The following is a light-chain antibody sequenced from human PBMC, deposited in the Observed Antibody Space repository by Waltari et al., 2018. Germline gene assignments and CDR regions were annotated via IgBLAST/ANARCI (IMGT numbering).Light chain of an antibody. CDR3: VLYMGSGIAWV. V-gene: IGLV8-61*01. J-gene: IGLJ3*02. CDR1: SGSVSTGNY. CDR2: STN. Sequence: QTVVTQEPSFSVSPGGTVTLTCGLSSGSVSTGNYPLGYQQTPGQAPRTLIYSTNTRSSGVPDRFSGSILGNKAALTITGAQAEDESDYYCVLYMGSGIAWVFGGGTKLTVL.